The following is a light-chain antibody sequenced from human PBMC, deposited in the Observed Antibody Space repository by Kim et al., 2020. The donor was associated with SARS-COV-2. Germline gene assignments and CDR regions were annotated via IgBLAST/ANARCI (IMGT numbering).Light chain of an antibody. CDR3: QQSYSTPPLT. CDR1: QSISSY. CDR2: AAS. Sequence: DIQMTQSPSSLSASVGDRVTITCRASQSISSYLNWYQQKPGKAPKLLIYAASSLQSGVPSRFSGCGSGTDFTLTISSLQPEDFATYYCQQSYSTPPLTFGGGTKVDIK. V-gene: IGKV1-39*01. J-gene: IGKJ4*01.